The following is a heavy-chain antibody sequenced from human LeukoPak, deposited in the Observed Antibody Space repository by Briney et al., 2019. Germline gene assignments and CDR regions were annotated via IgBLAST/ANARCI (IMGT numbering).Heavy chain of an antibody. CDR3: ARGQGWLENNDAFDI. Sequence: ASVKVSCKTAGYTFTSKGMSWVRQAPGQGLEWMGWISAYNGNTNYAQKLQGRVTMTTDTSTSTAYMELRSLRSDDTAVYYCARGQGWLENNDAFDIWGQGTMVTVSS. D-gene: IGHD6-19*01. CDR2: ISAYNGNT. J-gene: IGHJ3*02. CDR1: GYTFTSKG. V-gene: IGHV1-18*01.